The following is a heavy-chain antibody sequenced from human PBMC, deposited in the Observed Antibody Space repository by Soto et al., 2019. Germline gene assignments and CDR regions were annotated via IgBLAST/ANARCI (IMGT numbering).Heavy chain of an antibody. Sequence: GGSLRLSCAASGFTFSKYSMNWVRQAPGKGLEWVSSISSSSSYIYYADSVKGRFTISRDNAKNSLYLELSSLRVEDTAVYYCAKVNPIVVVVAATDYWGQGTLVTVSS. CDR2: ISSSSSYI. V-gene: IGHV3-21*01. D-gene: IGHD2-15*01. CDR3: AKVNPIVVVVAATDY. CDR1: GFTFSKYS. J-gene: IGHJ4*02.